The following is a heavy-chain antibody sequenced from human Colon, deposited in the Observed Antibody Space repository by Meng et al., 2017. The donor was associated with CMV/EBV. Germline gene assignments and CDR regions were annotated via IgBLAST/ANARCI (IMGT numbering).Heavy chain of an antibody. CDR1: GYNFANYA. Sequence: QVQLVQSGSELKKPGASVTVSCEVSGYNFANYAINWVRQAPGQGLEWMGWINTNTGSPTYAQGFTGRFVFSLDPSVNTAYLQISSLKAEDTAVYFCARDYYYGSGLDYWGQGTLVTVSS. V-gene: IGHV7-4-1*02. J-gene: IGHJ4*02. D-gene: IGHD3-10*01. CDR3: ARDYYYGSGLDY. CDR2: INTNTGSP.